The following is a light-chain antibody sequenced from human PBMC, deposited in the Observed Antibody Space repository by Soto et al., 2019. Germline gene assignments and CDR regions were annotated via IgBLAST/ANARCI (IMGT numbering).Light chain of an antibody. CDR1: QSINSW. J-gene: IGKJ1*01. CDR2: KVS. CDR3: QQYNSYWT. Sequence: DVQMTQSPSALSASVGDRVTITCRASQSINSWLAWYQQKPGKAPKLLIYKVSVLESGVPSRFSGSGSGTEFTLTISSLQPDDFATYYCQQYNSYWTFGQGTKVAIK. V-gene: IGKV1-5*03.